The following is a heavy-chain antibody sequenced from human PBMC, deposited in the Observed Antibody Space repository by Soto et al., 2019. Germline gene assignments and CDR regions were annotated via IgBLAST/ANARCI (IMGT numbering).Heavy chain of an antibody. Sequence: QVQLVESGRGVVQPGRSLRLSCAASGFTFSSYGMHWVRQAPGKGLEWVAVIWYDGSNKYYADSVKGRFTISRDNSKNTLYLQMNSLRAEDTAVYYCARDHRIAAAGPFDYWGQGTLVTVSS. V-gene: IGHV3-33*01. J-gene: IGHJ4*02. CDR3: ARDHRIAAAGPFDY. CDR1: GFTFSSYG. CDR2: IWYDGSNK. D-gene: IGHD6-13*01.